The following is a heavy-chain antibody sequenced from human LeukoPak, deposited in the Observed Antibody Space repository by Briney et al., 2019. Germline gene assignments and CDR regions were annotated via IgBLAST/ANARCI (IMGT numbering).Heavy chain of an antibody. D-gene: IGHD4-17*01. CDR1: GYTFTSYA. J-gene: IGHJ6*03. CDR2: INPNSGGT. CDR3: ARSFPTTVTTTGYYYYMDV. V-gene: IGHV1-2*02. Sequence: GASVKVSCKASGYTFTSYAMNWVRQAPGQGLEWMGWINPNSGGTNYAQKFQGRVTMTRDTSISTAYMELSRLRSDDTAVYYCARSFPTTVTTTGYYYYMDVWGKGTTVTVSS.